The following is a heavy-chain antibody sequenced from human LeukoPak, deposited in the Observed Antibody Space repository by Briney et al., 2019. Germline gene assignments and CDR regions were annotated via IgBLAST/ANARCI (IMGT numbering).Heavy chain of an antibody. CDR1: GGTFSSDT. Sequence: SVKVSRKASGGTFSSDTISWVRQAPGQGLEWMGRIIPILGIANYAQKFQGRVTITADKSTSTAYMELSSLRSEDTSVYDRARDLVGARVGATSFFAFHIWAQGTMVTVPT. CDR3: ARDLVGARVGATSFFAFHI. CDR2: IIPILGIA. D-gene: IGHD1-26*01. J-gene: IGHJ3*02. V-gene: IGHV1-69*04.